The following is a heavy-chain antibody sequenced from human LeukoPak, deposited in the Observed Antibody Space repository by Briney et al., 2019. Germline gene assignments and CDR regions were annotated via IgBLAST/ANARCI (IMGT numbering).Heavy chain of an antibody. J-gene: IGHJ4*02. CDR3: ARKPRDGYTYYFDY. V-gene: IGHV4-39*01. CDR1: GGSISTSNYY. Sequence: SETLSLTCTVSGGSISTSNYYWGWIRQPPGKGLEWIGNIFYSGSTYYSPSLKSRVTISLDTSKNQFSLKLSSVTAADTAVYYCARKPRDGYTYYFDYWGQGTLVTVSS. D-gene: IGHD5-24*01. CDR2: IFYSGST.